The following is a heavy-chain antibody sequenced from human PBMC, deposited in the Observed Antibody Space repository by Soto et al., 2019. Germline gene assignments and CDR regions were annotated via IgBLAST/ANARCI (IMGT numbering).Heavy chain of an antibody. Sequence: GGSLRLSCAASGFIFTMYAFHWVRQAPGKGLEWVSGVSGSGSTTYYADSVKGRFIISRDNSKKTVNLQMNSLRAEDTAVYYCETYGQHLMDYWGQGTLVT. V-gene: IGHV3-23*01. J-gene: IGHJ4*02. CDR3: ETYGQHLMDY. D-gene: IGHD4-17*01. CDR2: VSGSGSTT. CDR1: GFIFTMYA.